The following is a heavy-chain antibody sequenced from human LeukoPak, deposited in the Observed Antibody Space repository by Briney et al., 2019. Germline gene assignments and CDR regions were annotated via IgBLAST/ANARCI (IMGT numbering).Heavy chain of an antibody. D-gene: IGHD3-10*01. J-gene: IGHJ4*02. CDR1: GFTFSSYS. CDR3: AARDSYGSGNHPIDY. V-gene: IGHV3-21*01. CDR2: ISTRSSYI. Sequence: PGGSLRLSCAASGFTFSSYSMNWVRQAPGKGLEWVSSISTRSSYIYYADSVKGRFTISRDNARNSLYLQMNSLRADDTAVYYCAARDSYGSGNHPIDYWGQGTLVTVSS.